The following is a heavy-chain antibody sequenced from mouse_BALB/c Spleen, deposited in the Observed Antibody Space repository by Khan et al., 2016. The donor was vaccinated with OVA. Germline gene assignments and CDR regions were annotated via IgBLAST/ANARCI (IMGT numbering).Heavy chain of an antibody. CDR3: ARAYYANYREAMDY. CDR1: GFSLTGYG. CDR2: IWGDGST. D-gene: IGHD2-10*01. J-gene: IGHJ4*01. V-gene: IGHV2-6-7*01. Sequence: VELVESGPGLVAPSQSLSITCTVSGFSLTGYGVNWVRQPPGKGLEWPGMIWGDGSTDYNSGIKSRLSITKDNSKSQVFLKMNSLQTDDTARYYCARAYYANYREAMDYWGQGNSVTVSS.